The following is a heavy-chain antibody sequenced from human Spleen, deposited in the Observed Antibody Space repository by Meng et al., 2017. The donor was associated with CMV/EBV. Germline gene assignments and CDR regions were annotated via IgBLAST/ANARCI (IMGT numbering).Heavy chain of an antibody. Sequence: SVNVSYMASGYTFTGFYMPWVRQAPPHGSEWMGWITVYSGNTKYADKFQGRVTMTTDTSTSTAYLELGSLRSDDMAVYYCGRGGDGYSTAVDYWGQGALVTVSS. J-gene: IGHJ4*02. CDR2: ITVYSGNT. V-gene: IGHV1-18*03. D-gene: IGHD5-24*01. CDR1: GYTFTGFY. CDR3: GRGGDGYSTAVDY.